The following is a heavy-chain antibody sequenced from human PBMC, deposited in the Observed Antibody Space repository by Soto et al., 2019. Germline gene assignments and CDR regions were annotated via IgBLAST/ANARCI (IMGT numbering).Heavy chain of an antibody. CDR3: AHRMGWGGYDCCAFDI. D-gene: IGHD5-12*01. J-gene: IGHJ3*02. CDR1: GFSLSTSGVG. CDR2: IYWDDDK. V-gene: IGHV2-5*02. Sequence: QITLKESGPTLVKPTQTLTLTCTFSGFSLSTSGVGVGWIRQPPGKALEWLALIYWDDDKRYSPSLKSRLTISKDTSKNQVVLTMTNMVPVDTATYYCAHRMGWGGYDCCAFDIWGQGTMVTVSS.